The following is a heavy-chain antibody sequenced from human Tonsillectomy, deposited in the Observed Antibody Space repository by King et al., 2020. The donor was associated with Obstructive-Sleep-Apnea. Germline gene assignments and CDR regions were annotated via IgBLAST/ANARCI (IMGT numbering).Heavy chain of an antibody. Sequence: QVQLQQWGAGLLKPSETLSLTCAVYGGSFSGYYWSWIRQPPGKGLEWIGEINHSGSTNYNPSLKSRVTISVDTSKNQFSLKLSSVTAADTAVYYCATRGPGIAAAGYLSWGKGTLVTVSS. D-gene: IGHD6-13*01. CDR2: INHSGST. CDR1: GGSFSGYY. CDR3: ATRGPGIAAAGYLS. J-gene: IGHJ4*02. V-gene: IGHV4-34*01.